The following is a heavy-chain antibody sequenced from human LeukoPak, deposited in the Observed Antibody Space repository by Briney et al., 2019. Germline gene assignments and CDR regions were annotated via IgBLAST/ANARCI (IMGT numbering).Heavy chain of an antibody. CDR2: IYSGGST. Sequence: GGSLRLSCAASGFTFNNYAMSWARQAPGRGLEWVSVIYSGGSTYYADSVKGRFTISRDNSKNTVYLQMNSLRAEDTAVYYCARDWGQNWFDPWGQGTLVTVSS. V-gene: IGHV3-53*01. CDR3: ARDWGQNWFDP. CDR1: GFTFNNYA. D-gene: IGHD3-16*01. J-gene: IGHJ5*02.